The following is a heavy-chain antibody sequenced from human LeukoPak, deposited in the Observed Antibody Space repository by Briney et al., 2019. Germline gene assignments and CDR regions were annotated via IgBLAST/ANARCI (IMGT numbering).Heavy chain of an antibody. V-gene: IGHV4-4*07. CDR1: GGSISSYY. J-gene: IGHJ4*02. CDR2: IYTSGST. D-gene: IGHD3-10*01. CDR3: AKHYMGSSYNHGLDC. Sequence: SETLSLTCTASGGSISSYYWSWIRQPAGKGLEWIRRIYTSGSTNYNPSLKSRVTMSVDTSKNQFSLKLSSVTAADTALYYCAKHYMGSSYNHGLDCWGQGTLVTVSS.